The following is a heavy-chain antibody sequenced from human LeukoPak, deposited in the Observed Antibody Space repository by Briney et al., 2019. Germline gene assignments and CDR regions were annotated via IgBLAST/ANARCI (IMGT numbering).Heavy chain of an antibody. CDR1: GDSTRSYY. CDR3: ARVSLGGPYYYSMDV. V-gene: IGHV4-59*01. Sequence: PSETLSLTCTVSGDSTRSYYWSWIRQPSGKGLEWIGYVFYSGSASYNPSLKSRVTISVDTSKNQFSLKLSSVTAADTAVYYCARVSLGGPYYYSMDVWGQGTTVTVSS. CDR2: VFYSGSA. J-gene: IGHJ6*02. D-gene: IGHD2-15*01.